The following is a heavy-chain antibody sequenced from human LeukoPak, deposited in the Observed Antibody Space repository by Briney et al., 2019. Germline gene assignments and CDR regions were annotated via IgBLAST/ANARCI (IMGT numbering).Heavy chain of an antibody. D-gene: IGHD5-18*01. V-gene: IGHV3-23*01. CDR1: GFTFSGFV. CDR3: ARVAFPDTAMVVFDY. J-gene: IGHJ4*02. CDR2: ISGSGGST. Sequence: PGGSLRLSCAASGFTFSGFVISWVRQAPGKGPQWVADISGSGGSTYYADSVKGRFSVSRDNSKNTLYLQMNSLRAEDTAVYYCARVAFPDTAMVVFDYWGQGTLVTVSS.